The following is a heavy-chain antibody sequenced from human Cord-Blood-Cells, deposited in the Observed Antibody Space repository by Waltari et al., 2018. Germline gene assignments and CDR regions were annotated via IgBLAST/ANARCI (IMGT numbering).Heavy chain of an antibody. V-gene: IGHV4-39*01. CDR2: IYYSGST. J-gene: IGHJ4*02. Sequence: QLQLQESGPGLVKPSETLSLTCTVSGGSISSSSYYWGWIRPPPGKGLEWIGSIYYSGSTYYNPSLKSRVTISVDTSKNQFSLKLSSVTAADTAVYYCARRGLLRLFDYWGQGTLVTVSS. CDR1: GGSISSSSYY. D-gene: IGHD3-22*01. CDR3: ARRGLLRLFDY.